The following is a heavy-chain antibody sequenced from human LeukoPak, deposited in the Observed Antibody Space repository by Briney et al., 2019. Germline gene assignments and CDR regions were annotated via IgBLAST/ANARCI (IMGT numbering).Heavy chain of an antibody. D-gene: IGHD3/OR15-3a*01. CDR1: GFDFSSNW. CDR2: IKGDGIST. V-gene: IGHV3-74*01. J-gene: IGHJ4*02. Sequence: GGSLRLSCAASGFDFSSNWMHWVRHAPGQGLVWVSRIKGDGISTNYADSVKGRFTISRDNSKNTLYLQMNSLRAEDTAVYYCAKGLENAAWTLYYWGQGTLVTVSS. CDR3: AKGLENAAWTLYY.